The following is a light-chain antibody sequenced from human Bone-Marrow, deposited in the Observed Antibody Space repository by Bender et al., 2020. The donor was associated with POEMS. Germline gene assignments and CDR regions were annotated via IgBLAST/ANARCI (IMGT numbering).Light chain of an antibody. CDR1: SGDVGSYNF. CDR2: EVR. J-gene: IGLJ3*02. CDR3: CSYAGTTRV. Sequence: QSALTQPASVSGSPGQSITISCTGTSGDVGSYNFVSWYQQLPAKAPKLIIYEVRKRPSGVSNRFSGSKSGNTASLTISGLQAEDEADYFCCSYAGTTRVFGGGTKLTVL. V-gene: IGLV2-23*02.